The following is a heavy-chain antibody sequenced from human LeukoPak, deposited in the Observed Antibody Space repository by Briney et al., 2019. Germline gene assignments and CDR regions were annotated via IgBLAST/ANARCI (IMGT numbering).Heavy chain of an antibody. CDR3: ATVNRISSTFDS. D-gene: IGHD2-15*01. V-gene: IGHV3-30*02. J-gene: IGHJ4*02. Sequence: PGGSLRLSCAASGFSFISYGTHWVRQAPGKGLEWVAFIRKDGSDQYYADSVKGRFTISRDNAKSSLYLQMNSLRADDTAVYYCATVNRISSTFDSWGQGALVTVSS. CDR1: GFSFISYG. CDR2: IRKDGSDQ.